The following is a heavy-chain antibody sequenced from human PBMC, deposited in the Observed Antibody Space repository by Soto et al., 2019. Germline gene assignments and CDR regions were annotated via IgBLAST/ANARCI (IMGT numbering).Heavy chain of an antibody. V-gene: IGHV3-48*02. CDR3: ARDRLPYSSSSSGMDV. CDR1: GFTFSSYS. CDR2: ISSSSSTI. J-gene: IGHJ6*02. Sequence: GGSLRLSCAASGFTFSSYSMNWVRQAPGKGLEWVSYISSSSSTIYYADSVKGRFTISRDNAKNSLYLQMNSLRDEDTAVYYCARDRLPYSSSSSGMDVWGQGTTVTVS. D-gene: IGHD6-6*01.